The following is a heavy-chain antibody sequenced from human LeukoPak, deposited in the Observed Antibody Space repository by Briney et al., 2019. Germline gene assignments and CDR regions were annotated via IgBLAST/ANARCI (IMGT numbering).Heavy chain of an antibody. CDR3: AVSYALGYYYMDV. V-gene: IGHV1-69*05. D-gene: IGHD4-17*01. CDR2: IIPIFGTA. Sequence: SVKVSCKASGGTFSSYAISWVRQAPGQGLEWMGGIIPIFGTANYAQKFQGRVTITTDESTSTAYMELSSLRSEDTAVYYCAVSYALGYYYMDVWGKGTTVTVSS. J-gene: IGHJ6*03. CDR1: GGTFSSYA.